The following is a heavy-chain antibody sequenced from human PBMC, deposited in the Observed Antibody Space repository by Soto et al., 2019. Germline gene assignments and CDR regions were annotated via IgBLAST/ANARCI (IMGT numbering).Heavy chain of an antibody. D-gene: IGHD6-6*01. Sequence: EVQLVETGGGLIQPGGSLRLSCAASGFTVSSNYMSWVRQAPGKGLEWVSVIYSGGSTYYADSVKGRFTISRDNSKNTLYFQMNSVRAEDTAVYYCARVEGSSGYYGMAVWGQGTTVTVSS. J-gene: IGHJ6*02. CDR2: IYSGGST. CDR1: GFTVSSNY. V-gene: IGHV3-53*02. CDR3: ARVEGSSGYYGMAV.